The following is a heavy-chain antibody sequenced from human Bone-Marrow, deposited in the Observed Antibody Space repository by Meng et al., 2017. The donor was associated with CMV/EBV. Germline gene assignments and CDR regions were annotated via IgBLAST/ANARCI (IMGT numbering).Heavy chain of an antibody. CDR3: ARGFGHSSSFGKHYYYYYGMDV. J-gene: IGHJ6*02. Sequence: SETLSLTCAVYGGSFSGYYWSWIRQPPGKGLEWIGEINHSGSTNYNPSLKSRVTISVDTSKNQFSLKLSSVTAADTAVYYCARGFGHSSSFGKHYYYYYGMDVWGQGTTVTASS. V-gene: IGHV4-34*01. D-gene: IGHD6-6*01. CDR1: GGSFSGYY. CDR2: INHSGST.